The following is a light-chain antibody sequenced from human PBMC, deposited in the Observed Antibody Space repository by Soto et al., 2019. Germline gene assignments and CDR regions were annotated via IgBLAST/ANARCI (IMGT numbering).Light chain of an antibody. CDR1: SSDVGGYNY. CDR2: DVS. Sequence: QSALTQPASVSGSPGQSITISCTGTSSDVGGYNYVSWYQQHPAKAPKLMIYDVSNRPSGVSNRFSGSKSGNTVSLTISGLQAEDEADYYCSSYTSSSTLVVFGGGTKVTVL. J-gene: IGLJ2*01. V-gene: IGLV2-14*01. CDR3: SSYTSSSTLVV.